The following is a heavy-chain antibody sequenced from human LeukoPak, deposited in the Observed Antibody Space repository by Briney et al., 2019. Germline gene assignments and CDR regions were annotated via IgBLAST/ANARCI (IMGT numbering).Heavy chain of an antibody. D-gene: IGHD3-22*01. CDR3: ARGSEEGYANYYDSSGYYLYFDY. J-gene: IGHJ4*02. CDR1: GGSFSGYY. Sequence: SETLSLTCAVYGGSFSGYYWSWIRQPPGKGLEWIGEINHSGSTNYNPSLKSRVTISVDTSKNQFPLKLSSVTAADTAVYYCARGSEEGYANYYDSSGYYLYFDYWGQGTLVTVSS. CDR2: INHSGST. V-gene: IGHV4-34*01.